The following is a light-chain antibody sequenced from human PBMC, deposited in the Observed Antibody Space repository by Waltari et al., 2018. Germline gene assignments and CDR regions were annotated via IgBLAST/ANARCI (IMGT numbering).Light chain of an antibody. J-gene: IGKJ1*01. CDR1: QSVGRT. CDR3: QHYVRLPAT. V-gene: IGKV3-20*01. CDR2: GAS. Sequence: EIVLTQSPGTLSLSPGERATLSCRASQSVGRTLAWYQQKPGQPPRLLIYGASSRATDIPDRFSGSGSGTDFSLTINRLEPEDFAVYFCQHYVRLPATFGQGTKVEIK.